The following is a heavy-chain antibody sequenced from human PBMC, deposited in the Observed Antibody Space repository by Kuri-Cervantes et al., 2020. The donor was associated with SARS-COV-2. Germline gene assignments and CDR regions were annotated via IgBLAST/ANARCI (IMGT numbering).Heavy chain of an antibody. D-gene: IGHD3-22*01. V-gene: IGHV3-72*01. CDR3: ARGNYYDSSSYFYYYGTDV. CDR2: TRNKANSYTT. Sequence: GESLKISCAASGFTFSDHYMDWVRQAPGKGLEWVGRTRNKANSYTTEYAASVKGRFTISRDDSKNSLYLQMNSLKTEDTAVYYCARGNYYDSSSYFYYYGTDVWGQGTTVTVSS. J-gene: IGHJ6*02. CDR1: GFTFSDHY.